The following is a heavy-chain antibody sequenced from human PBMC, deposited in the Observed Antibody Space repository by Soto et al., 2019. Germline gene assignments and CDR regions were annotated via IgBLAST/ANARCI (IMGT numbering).Heavy chain of an antibody. D-gene: IGHD5-18*01. CDR1: GFSFSTYGMG. Sequence: SGPTLVNPTQTLTLTCTFSGFSFSTYGMGVGWIRQPPGKAPEWLALIYWNDDKRYSPSLKSRLTIAKDTSKNLVVLTMTNVDTVDAATYYCLNSPDSSLHYYCGQGTLVTVSS. J-gene: IGHJ4*02. CDR2: IYWNDDK. CDR3: LNSPDSSLHYY. V-gene: IGHV2-5*01.